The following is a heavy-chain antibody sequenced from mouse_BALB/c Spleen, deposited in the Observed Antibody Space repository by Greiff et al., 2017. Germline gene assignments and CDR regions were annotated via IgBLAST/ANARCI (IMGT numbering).Heavy chain of an antibody. CDR2: IYPGDGDT. CDR1: GYAFSSYW. J-gene: IGHJ4*01. D-gene: IGHD1-1*01. Sequence: QVQLKESGAELVRPGSSVKISCKASGYAFSSYWMNWVKQRPGQGLEWIGQIYPGDGDTNYNGKFKGKATLTADKSTSTAYMQLSSLTSEDSAVYCCARDYYGTSFYYAMDYWGQGTSVTVSS. CDR3: ARDYYGTSFYYAMDY. V-gene: IGHV1-80*01.